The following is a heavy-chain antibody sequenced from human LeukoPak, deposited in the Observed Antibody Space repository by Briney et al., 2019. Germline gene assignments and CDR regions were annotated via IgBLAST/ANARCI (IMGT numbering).Heavy chain of an antibody. V-gene: IGHV3-48*01. CDR2: IGSSSSTM. D-gene: IGHD5-18*01. J-gene: IGHJ4*02. CDR3: ARHLSGVTGYTYGRGIDY. Sequence: GGSLRLSCAASGFSFTTYWMNWVRQAPGKGLEWVSYIGSSSSTMFYADSVKGRFTISRDNAKNSLYLQMNSLRAEDTAVYYCARHLSGVTGYTYGRGIDYWGQGTLVTVSS. CDR1: GFSFTTYW.